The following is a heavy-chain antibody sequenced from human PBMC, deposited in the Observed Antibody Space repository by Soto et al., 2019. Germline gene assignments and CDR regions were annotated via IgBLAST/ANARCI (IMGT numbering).Heavy chain of an antibody. V-gene: IGHV3-74*01. Sequence: EVQLVESGGGLVQPGGSLRLSCTASGFTFSSYWMHWVRQAPGKGLEWVSRIKSDGSWALYADSMEGRLTISRGNAKNTLDLQMDSLGSEDAAVYYCVRGDCEYSDGKGTRGSHWGQGTMATLSS. D-gene: IGHD2-21*01. CDR2: IKSDGSWA. CDR1: GFTFSSYW. CDR3: VRGDCEYSDGKGTRGSH. J-gene: IGHJ4*02.